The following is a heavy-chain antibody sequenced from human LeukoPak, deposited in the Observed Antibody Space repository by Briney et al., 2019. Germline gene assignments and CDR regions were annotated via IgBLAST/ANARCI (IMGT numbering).Heavy chain of an antibody. Sequence: GGSLRLSCAASGFTFSEYNMTWIRQAPGKGLEWEWVAYITSSGRSTLYADSVKGRFTISRDNAKNSLYLQMNSLRPEDTAVYYCAIDLRSVLTGADAFDIWGQETRVTVSS. V-gene: IGHV3-11*04. D-gene: IGHD2-21*02. CDR2: ITSSGRST. J-gene: IGHJ3*02. CDR3: AIDLRSVLTGADAFDI. CDR1: GFTFSEYN.